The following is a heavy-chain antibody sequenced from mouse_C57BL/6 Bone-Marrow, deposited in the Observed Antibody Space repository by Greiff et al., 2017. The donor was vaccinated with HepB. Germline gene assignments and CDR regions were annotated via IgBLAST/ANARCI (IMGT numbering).Heavy chain of an antibody. CDR3: ARTAQATHWYFDV. CDR2: IHPNSGST. CDR1: GYTFTSYW. V-gene: IGHV1-64*01. Sequence: QVQLQQPGAELVKPGASVKLSCKASGYTFTSYWMHWVTQRPGQGLEWIGMIHPNSGSTNYNEKFKSKATLTVDKSSSTAYMQLSSLTSEDSAVYYCARTAQATHWYFDVWGTGTTVTVSS. J-gene: IGHJ1*03. D-gene: IGHD3-2*02.